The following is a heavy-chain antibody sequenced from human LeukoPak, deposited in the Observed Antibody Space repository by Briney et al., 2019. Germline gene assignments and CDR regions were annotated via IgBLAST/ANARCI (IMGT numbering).Heavy chain of an antibody. CDR1: GGSISNSY. CDR2: ISNDGKP. CDR3: ARDHWLLSSKTWLYYGMDV. J-gene: IGHJ6*02. D-gene: IGHD3-9*01. Sequence: PSETLSLTCTVSGGSISNSYWSWIRQSPGKGLEWIGYISNDGKPDYSPSLKSRITISADTSKNQCSLILSSVTAADTAVYYCARDHWLLSSKTWLYYGMDVWGQGTTVIVSS. V-gene: IGHV4-59*01.